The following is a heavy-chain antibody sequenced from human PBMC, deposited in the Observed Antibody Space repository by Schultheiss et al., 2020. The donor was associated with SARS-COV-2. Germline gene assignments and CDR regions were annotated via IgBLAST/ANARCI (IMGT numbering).Heavy chain of an antibody. CDR1: GGSFSGYY. CDR2: INHSGST. J-gene: IGHJ5*02. CDR3: ARALNWFDP. V-gene: IGHV4-34*01. Sequence: SQTLSLTCAVYGGSFSGYYWSWIRQPPGKGLEWIGEINHSGSTNYNPSLKSRVTISVDTSKNQFSLKLSSVTAADTAVYYCARALNWFDPWGQGTLVTVSS. D-gene: IGHD3-16*02.